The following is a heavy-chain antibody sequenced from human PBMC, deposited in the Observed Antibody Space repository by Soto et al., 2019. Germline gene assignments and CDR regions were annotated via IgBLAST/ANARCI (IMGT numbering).Heavy chain of an antibody. V-gene: IGHV4-31*03. Sequence: QVQLQESGPGLVKPSQTLSLTCTVSGGSISSGGYYWSWIRQHPGKGLEWIGYIYYSGSTYYNPSLKSRVTLSVDTSKNQFSLKLSSVTAADTAVYYCARDYYYDSSGSVRWFDPWGQGTLVTVSS. CDR1: GGSISSGGYY. CDR2: IYYSGST. CDR3: ARDYYYDSSGSVRWFDP. D-gene: IGHD3-22*01. J-gene: IGHJ5*02.